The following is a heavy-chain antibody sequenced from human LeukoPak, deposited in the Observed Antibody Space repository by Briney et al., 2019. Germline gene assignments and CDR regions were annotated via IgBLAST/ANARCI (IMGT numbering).Heavy chain of an antibody. V-gene: IGHV3-49*03. CDR2: IRIEAQGGTT. CDR1: GFTFGDYA. J-gene: IGHJ4*02. CDR3: VKVANYYYGSESYYFFEH. D-gene: IGHD3-10*01. Sequence: PGGSLRLSCTSSGFTFGDYAMSWFRQAPGKGLEWVGFIRIEAQGGTTEYAASVKDRFTISRDDSKSIAYLQMNSLKTEDTAIYYCVKVANYYYGSESYYFFEHWGQGTPVAASS.